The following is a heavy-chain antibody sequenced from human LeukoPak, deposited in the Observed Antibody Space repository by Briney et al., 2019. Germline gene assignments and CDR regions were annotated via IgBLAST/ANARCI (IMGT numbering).Heavy chain of an antibody. CDR2: IKRDGSEK. V-gene: IGHV3-7*01. Sequence: GGSLRLSCAASGFKFCSFWMSWVRQAPGKGLEWVANIKRDGSEKNYVDSVKGRFTISRDNAKDSLYLEVNGLRAEDTAVYYCARARSSGWVYYMDVWGKGTTVTVSS. CDR3: ARARSSGWVYYMDV. J-gene: IGHJ6*03. CDR1: GFKFCSFW. D-gene: IGHD6-19*01.